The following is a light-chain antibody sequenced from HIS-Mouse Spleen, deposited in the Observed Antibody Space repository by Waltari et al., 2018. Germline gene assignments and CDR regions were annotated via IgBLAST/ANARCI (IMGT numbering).Light chain of an antibody. CDR2: DVS. CDR1: SIDVGGYND. V-gene: IGLV2-14*03. CDR3: SSYTSSSTYV. J-gene: IGLJ1*01. Sequence: QSALTQPASVSGSPGQSITISCTGTSIDVGGYNDVPRYQQPPGKAPKLMIYDVSNRPSGVSNRFSGSKSGNTASLTISGLQAEDEADYYCSSYTSSSTYVFGTGTKVTVL.